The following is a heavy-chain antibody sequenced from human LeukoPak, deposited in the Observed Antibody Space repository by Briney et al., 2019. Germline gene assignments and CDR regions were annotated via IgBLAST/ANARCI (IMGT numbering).Heavy chain of an antibody. CDR3: ARERWDYYDSSGYYND. Sequence: GGSLRLSCAASGFTVSSNYMSWVRQAPGKGPEWVSVIYSGGSTYYADSVKGRFTISRDNSKSTLYLQMNSLRAEDTAVYYCARERWDYYDSSGYYNDWGQGTLVTVSS. D-gene: IGHD3-22*01. J-gene: IGHJ4*02. V-gene: IGHV3-53*01. CDR1: GFTVSSNY. CDR2: IYSGGST.